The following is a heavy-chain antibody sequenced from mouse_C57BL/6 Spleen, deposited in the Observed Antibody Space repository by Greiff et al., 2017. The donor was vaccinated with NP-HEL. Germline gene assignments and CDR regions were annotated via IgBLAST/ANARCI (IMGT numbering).Heavy chain of an antibody. J-gene: IGHJ1*03. CDR1: GFTFTDYY. CDR3: ARLHYYGSSYGYFDV. CDR2: IRNKANGYTT. D-gene: IGHD1-1*01. V-gene: IGHV7-3*01. Sequence: EVKLMESGGGLVQPGGSLSLSCAASGFTFTDYYMSWVRQPPGKALEWLGFIRNKANGYTTEYSASVKGRFTISRDNSQSILYLQMNALRAEDSATYYCARLHYYGSSYGYFDVWGTGTTVTVSS.